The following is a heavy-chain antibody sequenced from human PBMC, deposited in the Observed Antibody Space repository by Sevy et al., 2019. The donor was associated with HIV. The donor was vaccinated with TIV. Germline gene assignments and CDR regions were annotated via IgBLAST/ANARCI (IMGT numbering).Heavy chain of an antibody. Sequence: ASVKVSCKASGYYVTGYYVHWVRQAPGQGLEWMGWINPNGGGTNIGQKFHGRVTMSRDTSITTAYMELTRLRSNDTGVYFCARSVYGSGTYLNDYWGQGTLVTVSS. V-gene: IGHV1-2*02. J-gene: IGHJ4*02. CDR1: GYYVTGYY. D-gene: IGHD3-10*01. CDR3: ARSVYGSGTYLNDY. CDR2: INPNGGGT.